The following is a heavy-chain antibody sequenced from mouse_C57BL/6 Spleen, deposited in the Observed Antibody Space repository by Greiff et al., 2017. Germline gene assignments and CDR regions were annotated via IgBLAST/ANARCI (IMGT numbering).Heavy chain of an antibody. J-gene: IGHJ3*01. D-gene: IGHD2-3*01. Sequence: VQLQQPGAELVRPGSSVKLSCKASGYTFTSYWMHLVKQRPIQGLEWIGNIDPSDSETHYNQKFKDKATLTVDKSSSTAYMQLSSLTSEDSAVYYCARRGDYDGYFRAYWGQGTLVTVSA. CDR3: ARRGDYDGYFRAY. V-gene: IGHV1-52*01. CDR2: IDPSDSET. CDR1: GYTFTSYW.